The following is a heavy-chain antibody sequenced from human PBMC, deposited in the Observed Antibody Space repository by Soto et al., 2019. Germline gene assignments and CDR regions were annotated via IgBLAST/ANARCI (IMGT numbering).Heavy chain of an antibody. CDR1: GFTFSSYE. CDR2: ISSSGSTI. Sequence: EVQLVESGGGLVQPGGSLRLSCAASGFTFSSYEMNWVRQAPGKGLEWGSYISSSGSTIYYADSVKGRFTISIDNAKNSLYLQMNSLRAEDTAVYYCARVLHWNYAPYYFDYWGQGTLVTVSS. J-gene: IGHJ4*02. D-gene: IGHD1-7*01. CDR3: ARVLHWNYAPYYFDY. V-gene: IGHV3-48*03.